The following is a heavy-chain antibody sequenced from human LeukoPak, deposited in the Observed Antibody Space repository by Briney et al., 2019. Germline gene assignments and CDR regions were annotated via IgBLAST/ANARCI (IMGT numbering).Heavy chain of an antibody. CDR1: GGSISSSSSY. D-gene: IGHD6-13*01. CDR3: ARERYSSSWSYYYYYMDV. Sequence: PSETLSLTCTVSGGSISSSSSYWVWIRQPPGKGLEWIGTIYYSGSTYYNPSLKSRVTISVDTSKNQFSLKLTSVTAADTAVYYCARERYSSSWSYYYYYMDVWGKGTTVTISS. V-gene: IGHV4-39*02. CDR2: IYYSGST. J-gene: IGHJ6*03.